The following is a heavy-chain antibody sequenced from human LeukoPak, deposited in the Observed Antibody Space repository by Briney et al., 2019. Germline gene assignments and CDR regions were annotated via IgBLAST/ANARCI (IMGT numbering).Heavy chain of an antibody. V-gene: IGHV1-3*01. D-gene: IGHD6-13*01. J-gene: IGHJ4*02. Sequence: ASVKVSCKASGYTFTSYAMHWVRQAPGQRLEWMGWINAGNGNTEYSQKFQGRVTITRDTSASTAYMELSSLRSEDTAVYYCARLLRQQLVPDYWGQGTLVTVSS. CDR1: GYTFTSYA. CDR2: INAGNGNT. CDR3: ARLLRQQLVPDY.